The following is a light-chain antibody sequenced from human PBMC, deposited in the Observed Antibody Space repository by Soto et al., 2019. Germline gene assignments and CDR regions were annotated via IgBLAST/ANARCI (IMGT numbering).Light chain of an antibody. CDR2: DAS. J-gene: IGKJ1*01. CDR3: QQYNNYPRT. V-gene: IGKV1-5*01. Sequence: DCQMTPSPSPLSASVGDRVTITCRASESIRTWLAWYQHKPGKAPKFLIYDASSLESGVPSRFSGSGSGTEFTLTISNLQPDDFATYFCQQYNNYPRTFGQGTKVDI. CDR1: ESIRTW.